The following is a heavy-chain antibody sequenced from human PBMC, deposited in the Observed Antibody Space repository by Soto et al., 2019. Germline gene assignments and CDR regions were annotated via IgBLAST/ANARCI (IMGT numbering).Heavy chain of an antibody. Sequence: GGSLRLSCAASGFTVSSNYMSWVRQAPGKGLEWVSVIYSGGSTYYADSVKGRFTISRDDSKNTLFLQMNSLRAEDMAVYYCATAKLLLPWLFDYWGQGTLVTVSS. CDR2: IYSGGST. J-gene: IGHJ4*02. CDR3: ATAKLLLPWLFDY. D-gene: IGHD2-15*01. CDR1: GFTVSSNY. V-gene: IGHV3-66*01.